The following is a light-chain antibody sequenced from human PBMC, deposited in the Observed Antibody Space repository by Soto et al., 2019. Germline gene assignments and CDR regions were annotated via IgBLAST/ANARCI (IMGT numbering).Light chain of an antibody. Sequence: DAVLTQSPLSLPVTLAEPAAISWXFSERLVSSDGNTYLTWLQQRPGQSPRRLIYRVSGRESGVPDRFSGGGSGTDFTLKISRVEAEDVGVYYCMQGTHWPWTFGQGTKVDIK. CDR3: MQGTHWPWT. V-gene: IGKV2-30*01. J-gene: IGKJ1*01. CDR2: RVS. CDR1: ERLVSSDGNTY.